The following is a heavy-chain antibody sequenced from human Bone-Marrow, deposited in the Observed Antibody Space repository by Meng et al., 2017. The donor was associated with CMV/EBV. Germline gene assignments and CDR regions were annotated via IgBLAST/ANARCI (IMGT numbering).Heavy chain of an antibody. CDR2: IKQDGSEK. V-gene: IGHV3-7*01. J-gene: IGHJ6*02. D-gene: IGHD3-3*01. CDR3: ARDDTYYDFWSGYYPYDDEGRGG. CDR1: GFTFSSYW. Sequence: GESLKISCAASGFTFSSYWMSWVRQAPGKGLEWVANIKQDGSEKYYVDSVKGRSTISRDNAKNSLYLQMNSLRAEDTAVYYCARDDTYYDFWSGYYPYDDEGRGGWGQGTTVTVSS.